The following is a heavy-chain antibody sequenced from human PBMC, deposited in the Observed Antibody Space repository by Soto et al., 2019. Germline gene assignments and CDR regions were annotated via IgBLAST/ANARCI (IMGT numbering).Heavy chain of an antibody. V-gene: IGHV1-69*13. CDR1: GGTFSSYA. Sequence: SVKVSCKASGGTFSSYAISWLRQSPGQGLEWMGGIIPIFGTANYAQKFQGRVTITADESTSTAYMELSSLRSEDTAVYYCASTSVVVITYYYYGMDVWGQGTTVTVSS. D-gene: IGHD3-22*01. J-gene: IGHJ6*02. CDR3: ASTSVVVITYYYYGMDV. CDR2: IIPIFGTA.